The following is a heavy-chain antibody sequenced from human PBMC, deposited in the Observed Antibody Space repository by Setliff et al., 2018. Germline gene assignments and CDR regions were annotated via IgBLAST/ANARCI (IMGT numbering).Heavy chain of an antibody. V-gene: IGHV1-69*05. CDR2: IIPIFGTA. J-gene: IGHJ3*02. Sequence: SVKVSCKASGGTFSSYAISWVRQAPGQGLEWMGGIIPIFGTANYAQKFQGRVTITTDESTSTAYTELSSLRSEDTAVYYCARATYYYDSGGYFLGAFDIWGQGTMVTV. CDR1: GGTFSSYA. CDR3: ARATYYYDSGGYFLGAFDI. D-gene: IGHD3-22*01.